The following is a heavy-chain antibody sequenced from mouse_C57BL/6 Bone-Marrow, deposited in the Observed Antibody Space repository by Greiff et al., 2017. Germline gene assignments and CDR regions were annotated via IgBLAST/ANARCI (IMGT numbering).Heavy chain of an antibody. D-gene: IGHD2-3*01. CDR1: GFNIKDDY. Sequence: EVQVVESGAELVRPGASVKLSCTASGFNIKDDYIHWVKQRPEQGLEWIGWIDPEIGDTEYASKFQGKATITLDTSSNTAYLQLSSLTSEDTAVYYCSSFDGNYFDFWGQGTPLTVAS. J-gene: IGHJ2*01. V-gene: IGHV14-4*01. CDR2: IDPEIGDT. CDR3: SSFDGNYFDF.